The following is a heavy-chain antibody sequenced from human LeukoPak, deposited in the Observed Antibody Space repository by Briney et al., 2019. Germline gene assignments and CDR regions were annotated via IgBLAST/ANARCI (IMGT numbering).Heavy chain of an antibody. CDR2: ISSSSSYI. V-gene: IGHV3-21*01. CDR1: GFTFSSYS. Sequence: GGSLRLSCAASGFTFSSYSMNWVRQAPGKWLEWVSSISSSSSYIYYADSVKGRFTISRDNAKNSLYLQMNSLRAEDTAVYYCARDPSSGDPFDYWGQGTLVTVSS. J-gene: IGHJ4*02. CDR3: ARDPSSGDPFDY. D-gene: IGHD6-19*01.